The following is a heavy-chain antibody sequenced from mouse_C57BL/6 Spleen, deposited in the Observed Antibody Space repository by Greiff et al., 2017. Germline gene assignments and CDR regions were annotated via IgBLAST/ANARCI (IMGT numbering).Heavy chain of an antibody. CDR3: ARVEYGYAMDY. V-gene: IGHV3-6*01. CDR2: ISYDGSN. CDR1: GYSITSGYY. J-gene: IGHJ4*01. D-gene: IGHD5-1*01. Sequence: VQLQQSGPGLVKPSQSLSLTCSVTGYSITSGYYWNWIRQFPGNKLEWMGYISYDGSNNYNPSLKNRISITRDTSKNQFFLKLNSVTTEDTATYYCARVEYGYAMDYWGQGTSVTVSS.